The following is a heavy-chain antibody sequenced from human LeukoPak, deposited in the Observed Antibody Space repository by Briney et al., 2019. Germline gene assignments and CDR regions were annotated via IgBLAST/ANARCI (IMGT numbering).Heavy chain of an antibody. Sequence: SETLSLTCAVYGGSFSGYYWSWIRQPPGKGLEWIGEINHSGSTNYNASLKSRVTISVDTSKNQFSLRLSSVTAANTAMYYCAPRGDIEHSYGYGKWFDPWGQGTRVTVSS. CDR1: GGSFSGYY. V-gene: IGHV4-34*01. CDR3: APRGDIEHSYGYGKWFDP. CDR2: INHSGST. J-gene: IGHJ5*02. D-gene: IGHD5-18*01.